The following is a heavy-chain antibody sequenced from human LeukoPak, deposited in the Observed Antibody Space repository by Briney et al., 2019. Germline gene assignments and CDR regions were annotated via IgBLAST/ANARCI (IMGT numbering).Heavy chain of an antibody. J-gene: IGHJ4*02. CDR1: GFTFSKYA. CDR2: ISGSGGST. CDR3: AKDNRVTAIPYD. D-gene: IGHD2-21*02. V-gene: IGHV3-23*01. Sequence: GGSLRLSCAASGFTFSKYAINWVRQAPGKGLEWVSAISGSGGSTYYADSVKGRFTISRDNSKNTLYLQMNSLRAEDTAVYYCAKDNRVTAIPYDWGQGTLVTVSS.